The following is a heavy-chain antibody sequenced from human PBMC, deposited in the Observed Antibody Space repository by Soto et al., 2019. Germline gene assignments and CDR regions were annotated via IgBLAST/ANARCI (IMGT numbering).Heavy chain of an antibody. CDR2: ISGSGGST. CDR1: GFTFSSYA. J-gene: IGHJ6*03. CDR3: AKCGSSSEYYYYMDV. V-gene: IGHV3-23*01. Sequence: EVQLLESGGGLVQPGGSLRLSCAASGFTFSSYAMSWVRQAPGKGLEWVSSISGSGGSTYYADSVKGRFTISRDHSKSTLYLQMNSLRAEDTALYYCAKCGSSSEYYYYMDVWGKGTTVTVSS. D-gene: IGHD6-6*01.